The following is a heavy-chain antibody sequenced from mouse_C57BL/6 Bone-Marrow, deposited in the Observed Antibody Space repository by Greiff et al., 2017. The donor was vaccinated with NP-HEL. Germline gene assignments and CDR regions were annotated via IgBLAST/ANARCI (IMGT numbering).Heavy chain of an antibody. Sequence: VHVKQSGAELVRPGASVKLSCTASGFNIKDDYMHWVKQRPEQGLEWIGWIDPENGDTEYASKFQGKATITAYTSSNTAYLQLSSLTSEDTAVYYCTTVTTVVATDYWGQGTTLTVSS. CDR2: IDPENGDT. D-gene: IGHD1-1*01. V-gene: IGHV14-4*01. J-gene: IGHJ2*01. CDR3: TTVTTVVATDY. CDR1: GFNIKDDY.